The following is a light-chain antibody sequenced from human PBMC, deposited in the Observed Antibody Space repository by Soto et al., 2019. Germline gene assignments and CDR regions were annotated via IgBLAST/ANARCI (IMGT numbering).Light chain of an antibody. CDR1: QSVSSK. J-gene: IGKJ1*01. Sequence: EIVMTQSPATLSVSPGERATLSCRASQSVSSKLAWYLQKPGQAPRLLIYGASTRATGIPARFSGSGSGTEFTLTVSSLQSEDFAVYFCQQYNNWPPTFGQGTKVEIK. CDR3: QQYNNWPPT. V-gene: IGKV3-15*01. CDR2: GAS.